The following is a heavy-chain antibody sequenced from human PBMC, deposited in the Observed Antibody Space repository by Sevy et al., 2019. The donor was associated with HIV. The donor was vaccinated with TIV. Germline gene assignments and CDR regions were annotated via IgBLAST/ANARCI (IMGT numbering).Heavy chain of an antibody. CDR2: IYFTGNT. V-gene: IGHV4-59*01. CDR1: GGSISSYF. D-gene: IGHD6-6*01. Sequence: SETLSLTCSVSGGSISSYFWTWVRQSPGKGLEWIGNIYFTGNTDYSPSLKSRVTLSLDTSKSQFSLTLKSVTAADTAIYFCTRDSTTRPRVLNYWGQGTLVTVSS. J-gene: IGHJ4*02. CDR3: TRDSTTRPRVLNY.